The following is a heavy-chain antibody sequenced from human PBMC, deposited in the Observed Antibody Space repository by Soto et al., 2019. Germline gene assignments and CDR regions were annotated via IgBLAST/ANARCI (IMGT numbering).Heavy chain of an antibody. Sequence: GTSVKVSCKASGYTFMRYAMHWVRQAPGQRLEWMGWINVGNGNTKYSQKFQGRVTITRDTSASSAYVELSSLTSEDTAVYYCARDRRQVPVLGLYYYDYWGQGTLVTVSS. V-gene: IGHV1-3*01. D-gene: IGHD3-16*01. J-gene: IGHJ4*02. CDR2: INVGNGNT. CDR3: ARDRRQVPVLGLYYYDY. CDR1: GYTFMRYA.